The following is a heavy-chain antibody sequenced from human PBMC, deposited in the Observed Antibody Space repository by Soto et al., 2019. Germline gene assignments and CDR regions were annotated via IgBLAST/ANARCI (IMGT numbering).Heavy chain of an antibody. CDR2: ISAYNGNT. J-gene: IGHJ6*02. D-gene: IGHD3-10*01. CDR3: ARDNGFGESDV. CDR1: GYSFTSYG. V-gene: IGHV1-18*01. Sequence: QVQLVQSGAEVKKPGASVKVSCKASGYSFTSYGISWVRQAPGQGLEWMGWISAYNGNTNYAQKLQGRVTMTTDTYTSTAYMELRCLRSDDTSVYSCARDNGFGESDVWGQGTTVTVSS.